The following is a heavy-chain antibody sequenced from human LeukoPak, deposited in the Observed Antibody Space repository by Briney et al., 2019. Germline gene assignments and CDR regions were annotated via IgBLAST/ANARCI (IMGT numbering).Heavy chain of an antibody. Sequence: SETLSLTCTVSGGSIRSYYWSWIRQAPGKGLEWIGFISYSGYTSYSPSLKSRVAILVDTSKSQFSLRLSSLTAADTAIYYCARGRNDNGGMFFDSWAQGTLVTVSS. CDR3: ARGRNDNGGMFFDS. CDR1: GGSIRSYY. D-gene: IGHD3-10*02. V-gene: IGHV4-59*01. J-gene: IGHJ4*02. CDR2: ISYSGYT.